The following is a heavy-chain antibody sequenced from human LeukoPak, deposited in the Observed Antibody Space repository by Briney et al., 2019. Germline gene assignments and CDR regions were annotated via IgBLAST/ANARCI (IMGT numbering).Heavy chain of an antibody. Sequence: GGSLRLSCAASGFTFSSYSMNWVRQAPGKGLKWVSYISSSSSTIYYADSVKGRFTISRDNAKNSLYLQMNSLRAEDTAVYYCVRGLWGAFEIWGQGTKVTVSS. D-gene: IGHD1-26*01. J-gene: IGHJ3*02. CDR1: GFTFSSYS. CDR2: ISSSSSTI. CDR3: VRGLWGAFEI. V-gene: IGHV3-48*01.